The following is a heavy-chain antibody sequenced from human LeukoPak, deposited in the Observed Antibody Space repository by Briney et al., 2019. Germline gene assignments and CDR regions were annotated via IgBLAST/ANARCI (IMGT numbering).Heavy chain of an antibody. Sequence: SGGSLRLSCAASGFTFSNYGMHWVRQAPGKGLEWVAVISYTGSNEYYPDSVKGRFTISRDNSKNTLYLQMNSLRAEDTAVYYCAKGHYDSSGYYFDYWGQGTLVTVSS. CDR2: ISYTGSNE. D-gene: IGHD3-22*01. V-gene: IGHV3-30*18. CDR1: GFTFSNYG. CDR3: AKGHYDSSGYYFDY. J-gene: IGHJ4*02.